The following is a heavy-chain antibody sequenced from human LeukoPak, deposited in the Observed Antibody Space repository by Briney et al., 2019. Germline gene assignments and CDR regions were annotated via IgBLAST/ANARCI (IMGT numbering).Heavy chain of an antibody. J-gene: IGHJ6*02. CDR1: GYSFTSYW. Sequence: GGSLKISCKGSGYSFTSYWIGWVRQMPGKGLEWMGIIYPGDSDTRYSPSFQGQVTISADKSISTAYLQWSSLKASDTAMYYCARSKLGMFYYYYYGMDVWGQGTTVTVSS. CDR2: IYPGDSDT. CDR3: ARSKLGMFYYYYYGMDV. V-gene: IGHV5-51*01. D-gene: IGHD7-27*01.